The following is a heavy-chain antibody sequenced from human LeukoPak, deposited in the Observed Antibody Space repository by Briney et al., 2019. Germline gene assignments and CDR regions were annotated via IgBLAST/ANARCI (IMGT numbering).Heavy chain of an antibody. CDR2: TYYRSKWYN. CDR1: GDSASSKSAA. CDR3: ARWRHITGDIYDTFDL. D-gene: IGHD7-27*01. Sequence: SQTLSLTCAISGDSASSKSAAWNWIRQSPSRGLEWLGRTYYRSKWYNDYAVSVKSRITINPDTSKNQFSLQLNSVTPEDTAVYFCARWRHITGDIYDTFDLWGQGTMVTASS. V-gene: IGHV6-1*01. J-gene: IGHJ3*01.